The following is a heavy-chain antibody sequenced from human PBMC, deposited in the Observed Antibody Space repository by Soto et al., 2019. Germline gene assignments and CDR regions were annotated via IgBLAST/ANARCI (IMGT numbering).Heavy chain of an antibody. CDR2: IWYDGSNK. CDR3: ARDVARFGELGASGGMDV. CDR1: GFTFSSYG. D-gene: IGHD3-10*01. Sequence: QVQLVESGGGVVQPGRSLRLSCAASGFTFSSYGMHWVRQAPGKGLEWVAVIWYDGSNKYYADSVKGRFTISRDKSKNTLYLQMNSLRAEDTAVYYCARDVARFGELGASGGMDVWGQGTTVTVSS. J-gene: IGHJ6*02. V-gene: IGHV3-33*01.